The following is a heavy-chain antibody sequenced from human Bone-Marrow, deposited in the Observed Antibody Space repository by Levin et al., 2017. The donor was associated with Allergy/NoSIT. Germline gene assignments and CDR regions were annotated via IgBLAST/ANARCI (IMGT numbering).Heavy chain of an antibody. J-gene: IGHJ6*02. Sequence: GGSLRLSCAASGFTFSDYYMTWIRQAPGKGLECISYISSSGSTIYYADSVKGRFTISRDSAKNSLYFQMNSLRAEDTAVYYCARGDGYNLSYGMDVWGQGTTVTVSS. D-gene: IGHD5-24*01. CDR2: ISSSGSTI. CDR1: GFTFSDYY. CDR3: ARGDGYNLSYGMDV. V-gene: IGHV3-11*01.